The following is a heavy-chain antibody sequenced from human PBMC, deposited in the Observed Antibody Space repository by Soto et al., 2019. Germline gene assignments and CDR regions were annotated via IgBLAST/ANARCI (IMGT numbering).Heavy chain of an antibody. J-gene: IGHJ4*02. CDR1: GYTFSTYA. CDR2: ISAYSGDT. CDR3: AGAGSGFLPFDY. V-gene: IGHV1-18*01. D-gene: IGHD6-19*01. Sequence: QVQLVQSGAEVKKPGASVKVSCKGSGYTFSTYAIAWVRQAPGQGLEWMAWISAYSGDTNYAPKVQGRATLTTDTSTTTAYLELRSLTSADSAVYYCAGAGSGFLPFDYSGQGTLFTVSS.